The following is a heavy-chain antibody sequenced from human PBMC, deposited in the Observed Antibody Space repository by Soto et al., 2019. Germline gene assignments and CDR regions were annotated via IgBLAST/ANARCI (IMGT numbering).Heavy chain of an antibody. Sequence: QVQLVQSGAEVKKPGSSVKVSCKASGGTFSSYTISWVRQAPGQGIEWMGRIIPILGIANYEQKFQGRVTTNADKPTSTAYRELSSLRSEDTAVYYCAREERGLWDGESSRDPCSKETLVTVSS. CDR2: IIPILGIA. V-gene: IGHV1-69*08. CDR3: AREERGLWDGESSRDP. D-gene: IGHD3-10*01. J-gene: IGHJ5*02. CDR1: GGTFSSYT.